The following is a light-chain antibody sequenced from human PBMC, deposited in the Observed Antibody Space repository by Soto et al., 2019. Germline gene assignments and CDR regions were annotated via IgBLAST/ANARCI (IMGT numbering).Light chain of an antibody. V-gene: IGKV3-20*01. J-gene: IGKJ2*01. Sequence: EIVLTQSPGTLSLSPGERATLSCRASQSVSSSYLAWYQQKPGQAPRLLIYGASSRATGNPDRFSDSGSGTDFTLTISRLEPEDFAVYYCQQYGSSYTFGQGTKLEIK. CDR1: QSVSSSY. CDR2: GAS. CDR3: QQYGSSYT.